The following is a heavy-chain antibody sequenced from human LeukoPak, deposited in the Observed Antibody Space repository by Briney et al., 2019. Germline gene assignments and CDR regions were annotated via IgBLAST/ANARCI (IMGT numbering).Heavy chain of an antibody. D-gene: IGHD6-19*01. CDR3: ARDLSGWYSVDY. CDR1: GFTFSSYS. Sequence: GGSLRLSCAASGFTFSSYSMNWVRQAPGKGLEWVSYISGGSSNKQYADSVKGRFTISRDNAKNSLYLQMNSLRDEDTAVYYCARDLSGWYSVDYWGQGTLDRVSS. J-gene: IGHJ4*02. V-gene: IGHV3-48*02. CDR2: ISGGSSNK.